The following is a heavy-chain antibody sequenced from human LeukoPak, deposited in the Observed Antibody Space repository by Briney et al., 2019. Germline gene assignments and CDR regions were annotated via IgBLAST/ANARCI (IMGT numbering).Heavy chain of an antibody. CDR2: ISGSGGST. CDR1: GFTFSNYA. J-gene: IGHJ6*03. V-gene: IGHV3-23*01. D-gene: IGHD3-3*01. Sequence: GGSLRLSCAASGFTFSNYAMSWVRQAPGKWLEWVSGISGSGGSTYHADSVKGRFTVSRDNSKDTLYLQINSLRVEDTAVYYCAKFTSVGFWSGSYYMDVWGKGTTVTVSS. CDR3: AKFTSVGFWSGSYYMDV.